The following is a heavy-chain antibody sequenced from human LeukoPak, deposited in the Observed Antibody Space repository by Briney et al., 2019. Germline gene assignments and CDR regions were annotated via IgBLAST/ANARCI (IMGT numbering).Heavy chain of an antibody. CDR3: ARGEGEGGYSYGAIDY. Sequence: GASVKVSCKASGYTFTSYYMHWVRQAPGQGLEWMGIINPSGGSTSYAQKFQGRVTMTRDMSTSTVYMELSSLRSEDTAVYYCARGEGEGGYSYGAIDYWGQGTLVTVSS. V-gene: IGHV1-46*01. CDR1: GYTFTSYY. CDR2: INPSGGST. J-gene: IGHJ4*02. D-gene: IGHD5-18*01.